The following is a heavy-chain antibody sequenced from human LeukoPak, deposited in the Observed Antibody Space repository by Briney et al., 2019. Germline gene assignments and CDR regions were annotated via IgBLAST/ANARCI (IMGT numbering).Heavy chain of an antibody. J-gene: IGHJ3*02. CDR3: ARGYDIPTFAFDI. CDR2: ISSSSSYI. V-gene: IGHV3-21*01. Sequence: GGSLRLSCAASGFTFSSYSMNWVRQAPGKGLEWVSSISSSSSYIYYADSVKDRFTISRDNAKNSLYLQMNSLRAEDTAVYYCARGYDIPTFAFDIWGQGTMVTVSS. CDR1: GFTFSSYS. D-gene: IGHD3-9*01.